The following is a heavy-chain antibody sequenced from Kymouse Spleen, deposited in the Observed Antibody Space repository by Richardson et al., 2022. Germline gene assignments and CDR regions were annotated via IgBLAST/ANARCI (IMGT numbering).Heavy chain of an antibody. V-gene: IGHV3-48*02. Sequence: EVQLVESGGGLVQPGGSLRLSCAASGFTFSSYSMNWVRQAPGKGLEWVSYISSSSSTIYYADSVKGRFTISRDNAKNSLYLQMNSLRDEDTAVYYCARDRKDTAMVNYYYYYGMDVWGQGTTVTVSS. CDR1: GFTFSSYS. J-gene: IGHJ6*02. CDR3: ARDRKDTAMVNYYYYYGMDV. D-gene: IGHD5-18,IGHD5-18*01. CDR2: ISSSSSTI.